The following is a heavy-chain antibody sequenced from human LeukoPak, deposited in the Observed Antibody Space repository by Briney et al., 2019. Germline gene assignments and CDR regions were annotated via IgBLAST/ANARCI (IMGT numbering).Heavy chain of an antibody. CDR2: IYSGGST. CDR3: ARVDDGLDY. Sequence: GGSLRLSCAASGLIFTSYAMSWVRQAPGKGLEWVSIIYSGGSTYYADSVKGRFTISRDNSKNTLYLQMNSLRAEDTAVYYCARVDDGLDYWGQGTLVTVSS. D-gene: IGHD1-1*01. V-gene: IGHV3-53*01. CDR1: GLIFTSYA. J-gene: IGHJ4*02.